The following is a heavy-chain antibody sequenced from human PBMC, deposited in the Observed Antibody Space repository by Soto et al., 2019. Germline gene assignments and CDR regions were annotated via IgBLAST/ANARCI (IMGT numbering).Heavy chain of an antibody. J-gene: IGHJ5*02. CDR1: GYTFTSYD. V-gene: IGHV1-18*01. CDR3: AREATDGWFDP. CDR2: ISTYSGNT. Sequence: QVQLVQSGAEVKKPGASVKVSCKASGYTFTSYDISWVRQAPGQGLEWMGWISTYSGNTNYAQKFRGRATMTTDTSTGTAYMELRRLRSDDTAVYYCAREATDGWFDPWGQGTLVTVSS.